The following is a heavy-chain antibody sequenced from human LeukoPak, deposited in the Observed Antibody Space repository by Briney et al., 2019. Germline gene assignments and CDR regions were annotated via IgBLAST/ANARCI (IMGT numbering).Heavy chain of an antibody. CDR2: ISSSSSTI. V-gene: IGHV3-48*01. J-gene: IGHJ4*02. D-gene: IGHD3-16*01. CDR1: GFTFSSYS. Sequence: GGSLRLSCAASGFTFSSYSMNWVRQAPGKGLEWVSYISSSSSTIYYADSVKGRFTISRDNAKNSLYLQMNRLRAEDTAVYYCARDGADWGQGTLVTVSS. CDR3: ARDGAD.